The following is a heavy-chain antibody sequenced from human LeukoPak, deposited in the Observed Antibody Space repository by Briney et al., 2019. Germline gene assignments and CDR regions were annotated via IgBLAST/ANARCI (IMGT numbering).Heavy chain of an antibody. V-gene: IGHV3-48*03. CDR1: GFTFSSYE. Sequence: GGSLRLSCAASGFTFSSYEMNWVRQAPGKGLEWISYINNSGRTIYYADSVKGRFTISRDNAENSLYLQMNSLRAEDTAVYYCAELGITMIGGVWGKGTTVTISS. CDR3: AELGITMIGGV. CDR2: INNSGRTI. J-gene: IGHJ6*04. D-gene: IGHD3-10*02.